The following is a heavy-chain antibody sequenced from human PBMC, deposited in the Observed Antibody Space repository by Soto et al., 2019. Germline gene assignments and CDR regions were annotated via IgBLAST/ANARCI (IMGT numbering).Heavy chain of an antibody. J-gene: IGHJ4*02. Sequence: PGGTLILSCVASGFSFSEYTMSWVRQAPGKGLDWVSTISTSSNIFYGDSVKGRFTISRDDAQNALYLQMNNLRAEDTAVYFCAKGNGVYFDHWGQGSLVTVSS. CDR3: AKGNGVYFDH. V-gene: IGHV3-23*01. CDR2: ISTSSNI. CDR1: GFSFSEYT. D-gene: IGHD2-8*01.